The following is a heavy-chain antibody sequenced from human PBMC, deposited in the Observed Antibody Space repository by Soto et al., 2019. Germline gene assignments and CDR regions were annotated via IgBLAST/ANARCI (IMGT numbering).Heavy chain of an antibody. J-gene: IGHJ3*02. CDR1: GFTFSSYG. CDR2: IWYDGSNK. V-gene: IGHV3-33*01. Sequence: QVQLVESGGGVVQPGRSLRLSCAASGFTFSSYGMHWVRQAPGKGLEWVAVIWYDGSNKYNADSVKGRFTISRDNSKNTLYSQMNSLIAEDTAVYYGAGEYIPPQDPPKIIVVVPAAHDAFDIWGQGTMVTVSS. CDR3: AGEYIPPQDPPKIIVVVPAAHDAFDI. D-gene: IGHD2-2*01.